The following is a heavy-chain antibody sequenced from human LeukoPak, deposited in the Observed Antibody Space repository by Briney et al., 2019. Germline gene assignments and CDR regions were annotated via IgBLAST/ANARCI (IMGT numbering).Heavy chain of an antibody. CDR2: IYTSGST. CDR1: GGSISSGTYY. J-gene: IGHJ1*01. V-gene: IGHV4-61*02. Sequence: SETLSLTCTVSGGSISSGTYYWSWIRQPAGKGLEWIGRIYTSGSTNYNPSLKSRVTISVDTSKNQFSLKLSSVTAADTAVYYCARGSVGSPTAEYFQHWGQGTVVTVFS. D-gene: IGHD5/OR15-5a*01. CDR3: ARGSVGSPTAEYFQH.